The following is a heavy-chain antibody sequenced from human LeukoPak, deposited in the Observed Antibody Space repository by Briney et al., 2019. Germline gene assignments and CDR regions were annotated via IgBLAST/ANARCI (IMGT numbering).Heavy chain of an antibody. CDR2: ISYDGSNK. CDR3: ARDFLGGNPGAFDI. Sequence: PGGSLRLSCAASGFTFSSYAMHWVRQAPGKGLEWVAVISYDGSNKYYADSVKGRFTISRDNSKNTLYLQMNSLRAEDTAVYYCARDFLGGNPGAFDIWGQGTMVTVSS. D-gene: IGHD4-23*01. J-gene: IGHJ3*02. V-gene: IGHV3-30*04. CDR1: GFTFSSYA.